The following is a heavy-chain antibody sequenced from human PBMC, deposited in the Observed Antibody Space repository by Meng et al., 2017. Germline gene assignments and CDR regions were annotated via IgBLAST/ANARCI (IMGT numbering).Heavy chain of an antibody. CDR2: IYHGGNT. CDR3: ASWIYSCGWQ. CDR1: GGSIRSVDW. Sequence: QGHLQESGPGLVKPSGTLSLTCVVSGGSIRSVDWWSWVRQPPGKGLEWIGEIYHGGNTNYNPSLKSRVTISIDKSKNQFSLKLSSVTAADTAVYYCASWIYSCGWQWGQGTLVTVSS. V-gene: IGHV4/OR15-8*02. J-gene: IGHJ4*02. D-gene: IGHD6-19*01.